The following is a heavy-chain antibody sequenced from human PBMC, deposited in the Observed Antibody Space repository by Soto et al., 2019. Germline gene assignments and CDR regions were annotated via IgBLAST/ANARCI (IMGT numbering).Heavy chain of an antibody. Sequence: QVTVKESGPVLVKPTETLTLTCTVSGFSLSNAGLGVSWIRQPPGKALEWLAHIFSNDEKSYSTSLKSRLTISKDTSKSQVVLTMTHMGPVDTATYYCASTYTNRWYWVDPWGQGTLVTVSS. D-gene: IGHD6-13*01. CDR2: IFSNDEK. V-gene: IGHV2-26*04. CDR3: ASTYTNRWYWVDP. J-gene: IGHJ5*02. CDR1: GFSLSNAGLG.